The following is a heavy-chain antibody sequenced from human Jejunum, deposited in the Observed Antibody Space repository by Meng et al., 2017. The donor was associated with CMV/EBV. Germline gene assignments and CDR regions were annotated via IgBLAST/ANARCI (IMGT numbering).Heavy chain of an antibody. CDR1: GYTLTNYG. Sequence: QAQVAQSGGEVKKPAASLKVSCKASGYTLTNYGITWVRQAPGQGLEWMGWISAYNGNTNYAQTLQGRVTMTTDTSTSTAYMELRSLRSDDTAVYYCARVEVGITSGDYWGQGTLVTVSS. V-gene: IGHV1-18*01. D-gene: IGHD1-26*01. CDR2: ISAYNGNT. CDR3: ARVEVGITSGDY. J-gene: IGHJ4*02.